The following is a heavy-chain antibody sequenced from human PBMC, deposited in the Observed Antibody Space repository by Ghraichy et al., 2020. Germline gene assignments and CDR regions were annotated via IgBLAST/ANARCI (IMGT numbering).Heavy chain of an antibody. D-gene: IGHD3-3*01. V-gene: IGHV3-23*01. J-gene: IGHJ3*02. CDR2: ISDSGGTT. CDR1: GFTFTTYA. Sequence: GSLRLSCAASGFTFTTYAMSWVRQAPGKGLEWVSVISDSGGTTYYADSVKDRFTVSRDNSKNTLYLQMNSLRAEDTAVYYCAKADFWSGYYTDDAFDIWGQGTMVTVSS. CDR3: AKADFWSGYYTDDAFDI.